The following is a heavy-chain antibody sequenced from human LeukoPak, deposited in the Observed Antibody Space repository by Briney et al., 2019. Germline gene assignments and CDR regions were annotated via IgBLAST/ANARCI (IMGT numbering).Heavy chain of an antibody. CDR3: ARDRAYSSYDY. J-gene: IGHJ4*02. CDR2: IKEDGSRT. CDR1: GFTFSTSW. V-gene: IGHV3-7*01. Sequence: PGGSLRLSCAASGFTFSTSWMTWIRQAPGKGLEWVANIKEDGSRTNYVDPVKGRFTTSRDNAKKSLYLQMNSLRAEDTAVYFCARDRAYSSYDYWGQGTLVTVSS. D-gene: IGHD6-6*01.